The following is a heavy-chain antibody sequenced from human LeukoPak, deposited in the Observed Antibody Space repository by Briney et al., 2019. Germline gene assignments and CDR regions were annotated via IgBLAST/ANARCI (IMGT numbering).Heavy chain of an antibody. D-gene: IGHD3-10*01. CDR2: IIPIFGTA. J-gene: IGHJ4*02. CDR3: ASSLRPLYGSGSRFGY. V-gene: IGHV1-69*06. CDR1: GYTFNTYG. Sequence: ASVKVSCKASGYTFNTYGMNWVRQAPGQGLEWMGGIIPIFGTANYAQKFQGRVTITADKSTSTAYMELSSLRSEDTAVYYCASSLRPLYGSGSRFGYWGQGTLVTVSS.